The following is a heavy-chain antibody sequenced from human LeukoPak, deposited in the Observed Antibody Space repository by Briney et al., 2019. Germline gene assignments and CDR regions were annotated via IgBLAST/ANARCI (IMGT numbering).Heavy chain of an antibody. D-gene: IGHD3-3*01. CDR2: IYYSGST. J-gene: IGHJ4*02. V-gene: IGHV4-38-2*01. CDR1: GYSISSGYY. CDR3: ARGRSVDY. Sequence: SETLSLTCVVSGYSISSGYYWGWIRQPPGKGLEWIGGIYYSGSTYYNPSLKSRATISVDTSKNQFSLRLSSVTAADTAVYYCARGRSVDYWGQGTLVTVSS.